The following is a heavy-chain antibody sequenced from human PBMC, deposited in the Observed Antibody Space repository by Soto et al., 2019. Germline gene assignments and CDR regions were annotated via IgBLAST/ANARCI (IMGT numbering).Heavy chain of an antibody. CDR3: ARGAMSSTGLTY. CDR2: TSDRGSAT. D-gene: IGHD1-1*01. Sequence: EVQLLVSGGGLAQPGGSLRLSCAASGFTVSTYAMTWVRQAPGKRLEWVASTSDRGSATFHADSVKGRFTISRDNSGNMLFLKMSSLRVEDAALYFCARGAMSSTGLTYWCQGTLVTVSS. J-gene: IGHJ4*02. V-gene: IGHV3-23*05. CDR1: GFTVSTYA.